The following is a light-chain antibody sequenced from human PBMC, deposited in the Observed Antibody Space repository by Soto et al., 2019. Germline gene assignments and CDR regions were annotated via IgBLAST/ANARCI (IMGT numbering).Light chain of an antibody. CDR3: QQYNNWPPYT. J-gene: IGKJ2*01. CDR2: NAS. Sequence: EVVLTQSPATLSVSPGERATLSCRASQSLTTNLAWYQQKPGQAPRLLIYNASTRATGIPARFSGSGSGTEFSLTISSLQFEDFAVYYCQQYNNWPPYTFGQGTKLEIK. V-gene: IGKV3-15*01. CDR1: QSLTTN.